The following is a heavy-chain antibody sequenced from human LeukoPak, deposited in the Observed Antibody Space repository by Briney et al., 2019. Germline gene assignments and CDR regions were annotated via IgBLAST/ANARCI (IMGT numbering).Heavy chain of an antibody. V-gene: IGHV3-66*01. J-gene: IGHJ4*02. CDR1: GFTVSSNY. CDR3: AGATKWLAHDF. Sequence: TGGSLRLSCAASGFTVSSNYMSWVRQAPGKGLEWVSVIYSGGSTYYADSVKGRFTVSRDTYKNTLFLQMKSLRADDTAVYYCAGATKWLAHDFWGQGTLVTVSS. CDR2: IYSGGST. D-gene: IGHD6-19*01.